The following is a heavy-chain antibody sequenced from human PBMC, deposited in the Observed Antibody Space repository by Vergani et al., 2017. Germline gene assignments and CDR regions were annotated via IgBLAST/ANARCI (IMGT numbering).Heavy chain of an antibody. V-gene: IGHV3-30*01. J-gene: IGHJ6*03. CDR1: GFTFSSYA. CDR2: ISYDGSNK. Sequence: QVQLVESGGGVVQPGRSLRLSCAASGFTFSSYAMHWVRQAPGKGLEWVAVISYDGSNKYYADSVKGRFTISRDNSKNTLYLQMNSLRAEDTAVYYCARVSADSSSSLSFYYYYYYMDVWGKGTTVTVSS. CDR3: ARVSADSSSSLSFYYYYYYMDV. D-gene: IGHD6-6*01.